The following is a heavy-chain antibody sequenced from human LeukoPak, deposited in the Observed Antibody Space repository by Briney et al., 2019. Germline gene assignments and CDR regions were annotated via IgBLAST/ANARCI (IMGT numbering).Heavy chain of an antibody. CDR3: ARDPGYCSSTSCYKGSYYYYGMDV. CDR1: GGTFSSYA. CDR2: IIPIFGTA. J-gene: IGHJ6*02. Sequence: ASVKVSCKASGGTFSSYAISWVRQAPGQGLEWMGGIIPIFGTANYAQKFQGRVTITAGESTSTAYMELSSLRSEDTAVYYCARDPGYCSSTSCYKGSYYYYGMDVWGQGTTVTVSS. D-gene: IGHD2-2*02. V-gene: IGHV1-69*13.